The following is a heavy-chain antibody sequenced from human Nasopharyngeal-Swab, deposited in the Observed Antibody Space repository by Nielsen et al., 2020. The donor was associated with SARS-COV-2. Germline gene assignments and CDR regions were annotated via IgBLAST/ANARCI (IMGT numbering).Heavy chain of an antibody. D-gene: IGHD3-16*01. V-gene: IGHV3-33*08. J-gene: IGHJ4*02. CDR3: ARDGGSDDPIDY. CDR1: GFTFSSYA. Sequence: GGSLRLSCAASGFTFSSYAMSWVRQAPGKGLEWVAVIWHDGRNKYYADSVRGRFTISRDNSKNTLDLQMNSLRVDDTAVYYCARDGGSDDPIDYRGRGTLVTVSS. CDR2: IWHDGRNK.